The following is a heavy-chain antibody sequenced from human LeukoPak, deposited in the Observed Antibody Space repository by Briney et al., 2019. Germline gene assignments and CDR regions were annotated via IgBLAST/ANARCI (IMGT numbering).Heavy chain of an antibody. Sequence: SETLSLTCAVYGGSFSGYYWSWIRQPPGKGLEWIGEINHSESTNYNPSLKSRVTISVDTSKNQFSPKLSSVTAADTAVYYCARGDLQLERRYYYMDVWGKGTTVTVSS. V-gene: IGHV4-34*01. D-gene: IGHD1-1*01. J-gene: IGHJ6*03. CDR2: INHSEST. CDR1: GGSFSGYY. CDR3: ARGDLQLERRYYYMDV.